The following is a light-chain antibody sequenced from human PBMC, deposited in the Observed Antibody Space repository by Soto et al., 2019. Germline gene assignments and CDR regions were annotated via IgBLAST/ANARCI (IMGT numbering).Light chain of an antibody. CDR1: SVDVGAYDF. V-gene: IGLV2-11*01. CDR3: SSFTTSPTYV. Sequence: QSALTQPHSVSGSPGQSGTISCTGTSVDVGAYDFVSWYQQHPGKAPKLLIYVVSGRPSGVPHRFSGSKSGNAASLTISGLQAEDEADYYCSSFTTSPTYVFGTGTKLTVL. CDR2: VVS. J-gene: IGLJ1*01.